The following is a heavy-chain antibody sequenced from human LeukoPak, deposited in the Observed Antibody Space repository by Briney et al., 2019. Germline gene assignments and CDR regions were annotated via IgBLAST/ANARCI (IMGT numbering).Heavy chain of an antibody. V-gene: IGHV6-1*01. CDR3: ARTDFGIAAAGTLDY. D-gene: IGHD6-13*01. Sequence: KRSQTLSLTCAISGDSVSSNSAAWNWIRQSPSRGLEWLGRTYYRSKWYNDYAVSVKSRITINPDTSKNQFSLQLNSVTPEDTAVYYRARTDFGIAAAGTLDYWGQGTLVTVSS. J-gene: IGHJ4*02. CDR2: TYYRSKWYN. CDR1: GDSVSSNSAA.